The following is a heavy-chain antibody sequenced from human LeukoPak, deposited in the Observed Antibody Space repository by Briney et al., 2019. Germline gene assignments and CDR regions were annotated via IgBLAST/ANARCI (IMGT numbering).Heavy chain of an antibody. J-gene: IGHJ4*02. CDR3: ARAPLAGYQIDY. Sequence: PSQTLSLTCTVSGGSISSGDYYWSWIRQPPGKGLEWIGYIYYSGSTYYNPSLKSPVTISVDTSKNQFSLKLSSVTAAATAVYYCARAPLAGYQIDYWGQGTLVTVSS. CDR1: GGSISSGDYY. V-gene: IGHV4-30-4*01. D-gene: IGHD3-9*01. CDR2: IYYSGST.